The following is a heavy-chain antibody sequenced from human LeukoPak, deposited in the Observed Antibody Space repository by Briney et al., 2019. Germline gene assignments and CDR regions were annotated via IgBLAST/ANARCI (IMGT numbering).Heavy chain of an antibody. CDR1: GFNLSNYG. V-gene: IGHV1-18*01. CDR2: INAYNGNT. Sequence: GPGKGSLKASGFNLSNYGISRGRQAPGQRVEWGGRINAYNGNTNYAQKLQGRVTMTTDTSTSTAYMELRSLRSDDTAVYYCARDGGRDGSGRRYYGMDVWGQGTTVTVSS. D-gene: IGHD3-10*01. CDR3: ARDGGRDGSGRRYYGMDV. J-gene: IGHJ6*02.